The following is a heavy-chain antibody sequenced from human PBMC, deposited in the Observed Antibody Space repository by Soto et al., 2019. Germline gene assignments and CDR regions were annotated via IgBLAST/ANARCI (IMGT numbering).Heavy chain of an antibody. Sequence: XVKVSCKASGYTFTSYGISGVRQAPGQGLEWMGWISAYNGNTNYAQKLQGRVTMTTDTSASTAYMELRSLRSDDTAVYYCARVSSWYVSWFDPWGQGTLVTVSS. CDR1: GYTFTSYG. CDR2: ISAYNGNT. V-gene: IGHV1-18*01. J-gene: IGHJ5*02. CDR3: ARVSSWYVSWFDP. D-gene: IGHD6-13*01.